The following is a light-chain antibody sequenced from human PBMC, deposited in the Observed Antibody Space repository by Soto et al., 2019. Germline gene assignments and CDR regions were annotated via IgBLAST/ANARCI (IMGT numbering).Light chain of an antibody. V-gene: IGKV1-39*01. J-gene: IGKJ2*01. CDR2: RAS. Sequence: DIQMTQSPSSLSASVEESVTITCRATQDISTCVNWYQQRPGKAPNVLIYRASTLQGDVPSRFSGRGSGTDFTLTISGLQPEDCAIYYCQQSYSTPFTFRQGTQGEV. CDR3: QQSYSTPFT. CDR1: QDISTC.